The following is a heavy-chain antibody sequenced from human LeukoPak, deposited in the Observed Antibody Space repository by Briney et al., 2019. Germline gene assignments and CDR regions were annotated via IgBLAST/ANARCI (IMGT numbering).Heavy chain of an antibody. CDR1: GFTVNSNF. CDR3: ATYGDYDC. CDR2: IYSGGST. Sequence: PGGSLRLSCAASGFTVNSNFMNWVRQAPGKGLEWVSVIYSGGSTYYADSVKGRFTISRDNPKNTLYLQMNSLRAEDTAVYYCATYGDYDCWGQGTLVTVSS. V-gene: IGHV3-66*01. D-gene: IGHD4-17*01. J-gene: IGHJ4*02.